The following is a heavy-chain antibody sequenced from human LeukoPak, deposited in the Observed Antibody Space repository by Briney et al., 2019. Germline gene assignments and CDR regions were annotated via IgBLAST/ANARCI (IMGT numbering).Heavy chain of an antibody. D-gene: IGHD6-13*01. Sequence: PGGSLRLSCAASGFTFSKFVLTWVRQAPGKGLEWVSSISGSGDSPNYADSVKGRFTISRDNSKNTVYLQMNSLSAEDTAVYYCAKGGRAAADRNFDLWGRGTLVTVSS. CDR1: GFTFSKFV. CDR3: AKGGRAAADRNFDL. V-gene: IGHV3-23*01. CDR2: ISGSGDSP. J-gene: IGHJ2*01.